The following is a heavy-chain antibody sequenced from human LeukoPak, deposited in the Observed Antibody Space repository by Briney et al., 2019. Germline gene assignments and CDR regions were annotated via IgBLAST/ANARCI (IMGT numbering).Heavy chain of an antibody. CDR1: GGSFSGYY. Sequence: SEPLSLTCAVYGGSFSGYYWSWIRQPPGKGPEWIGEINHSGSTNYNPSLKSRVTISVDTSKNQFSLKLSSVTAADTAVYYCARFAVVVVAATRARRAFDIWGQGTMVTVSS. V-gene: IGHV4-34*01. CDR2: INHSGST. CDR3: ARFAVVVVAATRARRAFDI. J-gene: IGHJ3*02. D-gene: IGHD2-15*01.